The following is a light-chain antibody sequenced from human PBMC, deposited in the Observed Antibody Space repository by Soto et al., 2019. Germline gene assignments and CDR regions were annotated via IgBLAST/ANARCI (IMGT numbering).Light chain of an antibody. J-gene: IGKJ1*01. CDR3: QQYNSWPRT. CDR1: QSVSSQ. Sequence: ETVMRQSPATLSVSPGERATLSCRASQSVSSQLAWYQQKPGQAPRLLTYGASTRGTDIPARFSGSGSGTEFTLTISSLQSEGFAVYYCQQYNSWPRTFGQGTKVEIK. V-gene: IGKV3-15*01. CDR2: GAS.